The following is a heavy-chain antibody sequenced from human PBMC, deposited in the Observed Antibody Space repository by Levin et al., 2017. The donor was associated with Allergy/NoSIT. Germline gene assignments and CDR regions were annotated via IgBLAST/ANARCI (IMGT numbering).Heavy chain of an antibody. J-gene: IGHJ6*02. D-gene: IGHD2-15*01. CDR2: INCGPTA. CDR3: SRPHSARVRYGMGV. CDR1: GLSVSDNC. Sequence: PGGSLRLSCAASGLSVSDNCLSWVRQAPGKGLEWVSSINCGPTAFYADSVQGRCTISTDISKNTMYLAMTSLTVEDTAVYYCSRPHSARVRYGMGVFGQGTTVTVAS. V-gene: IGHV3-53*01.